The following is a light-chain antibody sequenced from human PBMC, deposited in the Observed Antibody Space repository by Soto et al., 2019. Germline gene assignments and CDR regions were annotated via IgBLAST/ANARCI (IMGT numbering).Light chain of an antibody. CDR3: FSFPITSNPV. CDR1: SSDIGAYDY. Sequence: QSPLTQPASLSGSPGQSITISCTGTSSDIGAYDYVSWFQQHPGKAPKLMISEVNNRPSGVSNRFSGSKSGNTAYLTISGLQVEAEAQYFCFSFPITSNPVFGNATKVTV. CDR2: EVN. J-gene: IGLJ1*01. V-gene: IGLV2-14*01.